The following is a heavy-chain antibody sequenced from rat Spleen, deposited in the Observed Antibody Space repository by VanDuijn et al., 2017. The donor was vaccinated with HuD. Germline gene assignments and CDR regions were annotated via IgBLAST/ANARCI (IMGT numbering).Heavy chain of an antibody. CDR2: IRIKTHNYAT. Sequence: EVQVVESGGGLVQPKGSLKLSCAASGFDFNTYAMSCVRQAPGQGLDWVASIRIKTHNYATLYADSVKERLTISRDDSQSMVYLQMTNLKTEDKALYNCTPLPGYGYWGQGVMVTVSS. J-gene: IGHJ2*01. V-gene: IGHV10-4*01. CDR3: TPLPGYGY. D-gene: IGHD1-4*01. CDR1: GFDFNTYA.